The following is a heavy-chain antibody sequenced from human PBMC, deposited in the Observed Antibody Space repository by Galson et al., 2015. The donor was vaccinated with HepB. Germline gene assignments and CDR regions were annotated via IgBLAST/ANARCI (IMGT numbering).Heavy chain of an antibody. CDR1: GITFSSYA. CDR2: MSDNGDNT. CDR3: ATRSGASGGCSYFQH. V-gene: IGHV3-23*01. Sequence: SLRLSCAASGITFSSYAIMWVRQAPGKGLEWVSGMSDNGDNTFYADSVKGRFTISRDISKNTVYLQMNSLRVEDTAVYYCATRSGASGGCSYFQHWGQGTLVTVSS. D-gene: IGHD6-19*01. J-gene: IGHJ1*01.